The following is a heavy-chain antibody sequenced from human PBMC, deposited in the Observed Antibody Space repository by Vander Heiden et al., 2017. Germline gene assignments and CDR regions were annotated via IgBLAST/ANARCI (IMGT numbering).Heavy chain of an antibody. Sequence: QITLKESGPTLVKPTQTLTLTCTFSGFSLTTSGVAVGWIRQPPGKAPEWLAQIYGNDDERYSPSLQSRLSIAKDTSKNQVVLTMTNLDPVDTATYYCAHRRLSAFQHWGQGTLVTVSS. CDR2: IYGNDDE. V-gene: IGHV2-5*01. J-gene: IGHJ4*02. D-gene: IGHD3-3*02. CDR3: AHRRLSAFQH. CDR1: GFSLTTSGVA.